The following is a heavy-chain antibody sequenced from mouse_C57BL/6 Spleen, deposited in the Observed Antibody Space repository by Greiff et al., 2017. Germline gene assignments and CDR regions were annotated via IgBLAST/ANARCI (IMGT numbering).Heavy chain of an antibody. CDR1: GFTFSDYY. V-gene: IGHV5-16*01. J-gene: IGHJ1*03. CDR2: INYDGSST. D-gene: IGHD1-1*01. CDR3: ARDWGYYYGSSYWYFDV. Sequence: EVMLVESEGGLVQPGSSMKLSCTASGFTFSDYYMAWVRQVPEKGLEWVANINYDGSSTYYLDSLKSRFIISRDNAKNILYLQMSSLKSEDTATYYCARDWGYYYGSSYWYFDVWGTGTTVTVSS.